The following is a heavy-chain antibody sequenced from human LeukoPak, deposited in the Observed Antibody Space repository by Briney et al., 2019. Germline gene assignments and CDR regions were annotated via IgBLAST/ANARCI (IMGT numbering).Heavy chain of an antibody. Sequence: GGSLRLSCAVSGFTFSSDWMIWVRQAPGKGLEWVANINPDGSEKNYVDSVRGRFTISRDNAKNSLDLQMNSLRVEDTALYYCARASLYDNSAYYLDYWGQGTLVTVSS. CDR2: INPDGSEK. D-gene: IGHD3-22*01. V-gene: IGHV3-7*03. J-gene: IGHJ4*02. CDR1: GFTFSSDW. CDR3: ARASLYDNSAYYLDY.